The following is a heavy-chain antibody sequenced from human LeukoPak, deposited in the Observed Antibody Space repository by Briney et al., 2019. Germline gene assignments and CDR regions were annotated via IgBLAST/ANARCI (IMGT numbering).Heavy chain of an antibody. CDR3: ARDIFDF. CDR2: IRPSGSSI. J-gene: IGHJ4*02. Sequence: GSLRLSCAASGFTFSSYEMNWVRQAPGKGLEWVSYIRPSGSSIYYADSVKGRFTISRDNAKNSLFLQMNSLRAEDTAVYYCARDIFDFWGQGTLVTVSS. CDR1: GFTFSSYE. V-gene: IGHV3-48*03.